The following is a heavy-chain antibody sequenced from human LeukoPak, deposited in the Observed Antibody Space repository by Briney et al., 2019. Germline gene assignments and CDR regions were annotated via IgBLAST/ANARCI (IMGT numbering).Heavy chain of an antibody. CDR3: ARSGSSWLSYWYFDL. CDR2: IGSSGDSI. V-gene: IGHV3-21*01. CDR1: GFTFSSYW. D-gene: IGHD6-13*01. Sequence: GGSLRLSCAASGFTFSSYWMTWVRQAPGKGLEWVSSIGSSGDSIYYADSVKGRFTISRDNAKNSLYLQMNSLRAEDTAVYYCARSGSSWLSYWYFDLWGRGTLVTVSS. J-gene: IGHJ2*01.